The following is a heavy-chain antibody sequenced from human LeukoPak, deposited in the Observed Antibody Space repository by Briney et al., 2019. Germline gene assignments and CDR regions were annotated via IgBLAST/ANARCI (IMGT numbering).Heavy chain of an antibody. Sequence: GGSLRLSCAASGFTFSSYWMSWVRQAPGKGLEWVANLKHDGSEIDYADSVKGRFTISRDNAKNSLYLQMNSLRAEDTAVYYCARVEGSSWLYYFDYWGQGTLVTVSS. D-gene: IGHD6-13*01. CDR2: LKHDGSEI. CDR3: ARVEGSSWLYYFDY. CDR1: GFTFSSYW. V-gene: IGHV3-7*01. J-gene: IGHJ4*02.